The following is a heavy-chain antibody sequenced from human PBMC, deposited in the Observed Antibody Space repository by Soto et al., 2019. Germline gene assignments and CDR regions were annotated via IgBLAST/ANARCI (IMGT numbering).Heavy chain of an antibody. V-gene: IGHV4-59*01. CDR2: IHYSGST. CDR1: GGSITSSY. D-gene: IGHD2-2*01. Sequence: SETLALTCTVSGGSITSSYWSWILQPPGKGLEWIGYIHYSGSTNHNPSLKSRVTISVDTSKNQFSLKLSSVTAADTAVYYCARMNQLAPKRNAFDIWGQGTMVT. J-gene: IGHJ3*02. CDR3: ARMNQLAPKRNAFDI.